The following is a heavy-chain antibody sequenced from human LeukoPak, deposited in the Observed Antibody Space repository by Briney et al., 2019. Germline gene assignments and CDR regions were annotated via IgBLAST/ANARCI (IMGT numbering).Heavy chain of an antibody. J-gene: IGHJ4*02. CDR1: GGSVSSGSYH. D-gene: IGHD1-26*01. Sequence: SETLSLTCTVSGGSVSSGSYHWSWIRQPPGKGLEWIGYIYYSGSTNYNPSLKSRVTISVDTSKNQFSLKLSSVTAADTAIYYCTRESGVGTTEYWGQGTLVTVSS. V-gene: IGHV4-61*01. CDR3: TRESGVGTTEY. CDR2: IYYSGST.